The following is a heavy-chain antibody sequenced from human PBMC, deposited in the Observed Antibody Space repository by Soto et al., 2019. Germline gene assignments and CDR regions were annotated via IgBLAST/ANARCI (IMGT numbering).Heavy chain of an antibody. CDR2: IIPIFGTA. D-gene: IGHD3-3*01. CDR3: AGAGRWSGYYRDDRFDP. V-gene: IGHV1-69*01. CDR1: GGTFSSYA. J-gene: IGHJ5*02. Sequence: QVQLVQSGAEVKKPGSSVKVSCKASGGTFSSYAISWVRQAPGQGLEWMGGIIPIFGTANYAQKIQGRVTITADESTSTPYMELSRLRSEDTAVYYCAGAGRWSGYYRDDRFDPWGQGTLVTVSS.